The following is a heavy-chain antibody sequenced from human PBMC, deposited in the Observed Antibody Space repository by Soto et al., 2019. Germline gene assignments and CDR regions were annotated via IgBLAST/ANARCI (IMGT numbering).Heavy chain of an antibody. V-gene: IGHV3-30-3*01. Sequence: QVQLVESGGGVVQPGRSLRLSCAASGFTFSSYAMHWVRQAPGKGLEWVAVISYDGSNKYYADSVKGRFTISRDNSKNPLYLQVNSLRAEDTAVYYCVRDWGSSWYFDYWGQGTLVTVSS. J-gene: IGHJ4*02. D-gene: IGHD6-13*01. CDR2: ISYDGSNK. CDR3: VRDWGSSWYFDY. CDR1: GFTFSSYA.